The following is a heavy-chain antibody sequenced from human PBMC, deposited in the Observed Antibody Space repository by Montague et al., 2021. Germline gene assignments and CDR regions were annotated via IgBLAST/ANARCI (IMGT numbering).Heavy chain of an antibody. CDR2: IFPDDSDT. V-gene: IGHV5-51*01. Sequence: QSGAEVKKPGESLRISCKASGYSFAPYWIGWVRQMPGKGLEWMGIIFPDDSDTKYSPSFQGQVNISADKSISTAYLQWTSLKASDSAMYYCARRSSTWPLYYFDYGGQGTLAIVS. J-gene: IGHJ4*02. D-gene: IGHD6-13*01. CDR3: ARRSSTWPLYYFDY. CDR1: GYSFAPYW.